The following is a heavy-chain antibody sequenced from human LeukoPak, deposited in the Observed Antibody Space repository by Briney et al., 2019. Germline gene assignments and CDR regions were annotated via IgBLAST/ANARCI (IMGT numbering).Heavy chain of an antibody. CDR1: GFSFSASW. CDR3: ARDPRWNFDY. J-gene: IGHJ4*02. D-gene: IGHD3-16*02. CDR2: INPDGSEK. Sequence: GGSLILSCEGSGFSFSASWVIWVRQGPGKGLEWVAKINPDGSEKSYVESVKGRFTISRDNAKNSLYLQMNSLRVEDTAVYYCARDPRWNFDYWGQGTLVTVSS. V-gene: IGHV3-7*04.